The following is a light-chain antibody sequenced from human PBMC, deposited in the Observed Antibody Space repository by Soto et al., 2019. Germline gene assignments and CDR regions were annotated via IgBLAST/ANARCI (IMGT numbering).Light chain of an antibody. Sequence: EVVMTQSPDTLSVSPGETVTLSCRASQSVRSKLAWYQQKPGQAPRLFIYGASTRATGVPARFSGSGSGTEFTLTISSLQSEDFAVYYCQQYNNWPRTFGQGTRLEIK. CDR2: GAS. V-gene: IGKV3-15*01. CDR1: QSVRSK. CDR3: QQYNNWPRT. J-gene: IGKJ5*01.